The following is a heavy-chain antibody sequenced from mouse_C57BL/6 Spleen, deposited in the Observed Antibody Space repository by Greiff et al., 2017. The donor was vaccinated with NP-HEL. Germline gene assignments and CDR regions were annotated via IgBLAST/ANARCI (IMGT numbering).Heavy chain of an antibody. CDR2: LYPRSGST. D-gene: IGHD2-2*01. CDR3: ARKATMVTSAMDY. J-gene: IGHJ4*01. V-gene: IGHV1-81*01. CDR1: GYTFTSYG. Sequence: VQLQQSGAELARPGASVKLSCKASGYTFTSYGIRWVKQRTGQGLEWIGELYPRSGSTYYNEKFKGKATLTADKSFSTAYMELRSLTSEDAAVYFGARKATMVTSAMDYWGQGTSVTVSS.